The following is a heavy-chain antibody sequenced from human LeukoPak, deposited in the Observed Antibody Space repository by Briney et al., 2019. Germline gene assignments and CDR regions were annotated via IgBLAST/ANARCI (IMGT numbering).Heavy chain of an antibody. V-gene: IGHV4-59*01. CDR2: IYYSGST. CDR1: GGSISSYY. D-gene: IGHD4-23*01. J-gene: IGHJ4*02. CDR3: ARMEAVVTPIDY. Sequence: SETLSLTCTVSGGSISSYYWSWIRQPPGKGLEWIGYIYYSGSTNYNPSLKSRVTISVDTSKNQFSLKLSSVTAADTAVYYCARMEAVVTPIDYWGQGTLVTVS.